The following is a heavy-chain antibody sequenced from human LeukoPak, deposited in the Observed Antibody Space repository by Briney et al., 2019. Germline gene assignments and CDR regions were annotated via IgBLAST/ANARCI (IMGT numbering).Heavy chain of an antibody. CDR3: ARICSGGSCYNDAFHI. D-gene: IGHD2-15*01. CDR2: ISSSRSTI. V-gene: IGHV3-48*04. Sequence: GSLRLSCAASGFTFSSYWMSWVRQAPGKGLEWVSYISSSRSTIYYADSVKGRFTISRDNAKNSLYLQMNSLRVEDTAVYYCARICSGGSCYNDAFHIWGQGTMVTVSS. CDR1: GFTFSSYW. J-gene: IGHJ3*02.